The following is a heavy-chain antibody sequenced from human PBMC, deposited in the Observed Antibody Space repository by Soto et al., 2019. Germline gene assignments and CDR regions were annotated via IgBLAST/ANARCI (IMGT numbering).Heavy chain of an antibody. Sequence: ASVKVSCKASGYTFTTYYMHWVRQAPGQGLEWMGIINPSGGSTSYAQKFQGRVTMTRDTSTSTVYMELSSLRSEDTAVYYCARDSPDSSGWYGPPDYWGQGTLVTASS. CDR2: INPSGGST. V-gene: IGHV1-46*01. CDR3: ARDSPDSSGWYGPPDY. CDR1: GYTFTTYY. D-gene: IGHD6-19*01. J-gene: IGHJ4*02.